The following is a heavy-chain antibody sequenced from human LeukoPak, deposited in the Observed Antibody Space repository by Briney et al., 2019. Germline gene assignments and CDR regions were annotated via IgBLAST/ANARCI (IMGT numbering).Heavy chain of an antibody. CDR1: GFTFSSYW. CDR2: LNSDGSSS. Sequence: GGSLRLSCAASGFTFSSYWMHWVRQVPGKGLVWVSRLNSDGSSSSYADSVKGRFTISRDNSKNTLYLQMNSLRGEDTAVYYCAKSDSYYDFWSGRGDHYYSYMDVWGKGTTVTVSS. D-gene: IGHD3-3*01. V-gene: IGHV3-74*01. CDR3: AKSDSYYDFWSGRGDHYYSYMDV. J-gene: IGHJ6*03.